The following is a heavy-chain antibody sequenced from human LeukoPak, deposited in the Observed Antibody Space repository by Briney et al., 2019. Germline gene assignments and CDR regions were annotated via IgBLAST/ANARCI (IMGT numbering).Heavy chain of an antibody. Sequence: KPGGSLRLSWAASGXTFSSYSVNWVRQAPGKGLEWVSSISSSSSYIYYADSVKGRFTISRDNAKNSLYLQMNSLRAEDTAVYYCARDPQGYYGSGSYPLGPYYYYGMDVWGQGATVTVSS. CDR2: ISSSSSYI. D-gene: IGHD3-10*01. V-gene: IGHV3-21*01. J-gene: IGHJ6*02. CDR3: ARDPQGYYGSGSYPLGPYYYYGMDV. CDR1: GXTFSSYS.